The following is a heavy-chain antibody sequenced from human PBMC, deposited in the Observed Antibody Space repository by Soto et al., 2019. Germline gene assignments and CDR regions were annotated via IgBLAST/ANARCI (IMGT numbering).Heavy chain of an antibody. CDR1: GDTFSKYA. D-gene: IGHD2-21*01. CDR2: IIPAFGTA. CDR3: ASAIKTIVVHYYYYGMDV. Sequence: QVQLVQSGAEVKQPGSSVKVSCKASGDTFSKYAISWVRQAPGQGLEWMGGIIPAFGTANYAQNFQGRVTIIEDESTSTAYMELSSLRFEDTAVYYCASAIKTIVVHYYYYGMDVWGQGTTVTVSS. V-gene: IGHV1-69*01. J-gene: IGHJ6*02.